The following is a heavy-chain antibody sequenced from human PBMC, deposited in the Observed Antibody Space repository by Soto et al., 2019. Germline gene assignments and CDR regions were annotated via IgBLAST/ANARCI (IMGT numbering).Heavy chain of an antibody. CDR3: GKILVGATGHTDADS. CDR2: IDNNGVT. CDR1: GGSVYSNGHY. V-gene: IGHV4-39*01. D-gene: IGHD2-15*01. J-gene: IGHJ4*02. Sequence: SETLSLTCIVSGGSVYSNGHYWGWIRQPPGKGLEWIGSIDNNGVTNYNSSLKSRVTISRDTSKNQFSLRLTSVTAADTAVYYCGKILVGATGHTDADSWGPGTLGTVSS.